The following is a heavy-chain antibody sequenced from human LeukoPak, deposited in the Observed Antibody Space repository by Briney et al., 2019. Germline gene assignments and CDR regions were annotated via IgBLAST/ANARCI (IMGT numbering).Heavy chain of an antibody. CDR3: ARTAFYDGDHVNWFDP. J-gene: IGHJ5*02. Sequence: KPGGSLRLSCAASGFTFSHYSMNWVRQAPGKGLEWVSSITGSSSFIHYADSVKGRFTISRDNAKNSLYLQMNSLRADDTALYYCARTAFYDGDHVNWFDPWGQGTLVTVSS. CDR1: GFTFSHYS. CDR2: ITGSSSFI. V-gene: IGHV3-21*01. D-gene: IGHD2/OR15-2a*01.